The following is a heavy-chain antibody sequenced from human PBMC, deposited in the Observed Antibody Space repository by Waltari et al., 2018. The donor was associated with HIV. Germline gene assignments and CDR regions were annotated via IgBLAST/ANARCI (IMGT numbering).Heavy chain of an antibody. CDR2: MNPKSGNA. Sequence: QVQLVQSGAAVKKPGASVTVSCQASGYTFTRYDIHRVRAAAGERLDGIGWMNPKSGNAGYVQKFQGRVTMTRNTSISTAYMELSSLRSDDTAVYYCARALGRGYCGSTSCFIDYWGQGTLVTVSS. V-gene: IGHV1-8*01. CDR3: ARALGRGYCGSTSCFIDY. D-gene: IGHD2-2*01. CDR1: GYTFTRYD. J-gene: IGHJ4*02.